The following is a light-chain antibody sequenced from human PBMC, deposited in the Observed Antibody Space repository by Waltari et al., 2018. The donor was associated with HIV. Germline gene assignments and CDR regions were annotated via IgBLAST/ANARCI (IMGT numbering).Light chain of an antibody. J-gene: IGKJ1*01. V-gene: IGKV3-15*01. CDR3: QQYNKWPGT. CDR1: QSVSSN. Sequence: QSVSSNLAWYQQKPGQAPRLLIYGASTRATGIPARFSGSGSGTEFTLTISSLQSEDFAVYYCQQYNKWPGTFGQGTKVEIK. CDR2: GAS.